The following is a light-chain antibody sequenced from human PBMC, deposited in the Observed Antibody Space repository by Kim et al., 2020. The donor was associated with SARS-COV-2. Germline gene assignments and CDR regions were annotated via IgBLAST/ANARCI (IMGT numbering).Light chain of an antibody. V-gene: IGKV3-20*01. CDR3: QQYGSSPFT. Sequence: LSPGERATLSCRASQSVSSSYLAWYQQKPGQAPRLLIYGASSRATGIPDRFSGSGSGTDFTLTISRLEPEDFAVYYCQQYGSSPFTFGLGPRWIS. CDR2: GAS. J-gene: IGKJ3*01. CDR1: QSVSSSY.